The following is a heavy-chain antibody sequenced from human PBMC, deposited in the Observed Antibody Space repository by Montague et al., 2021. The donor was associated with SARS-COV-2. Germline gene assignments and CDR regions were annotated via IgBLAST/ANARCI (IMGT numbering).Heavy chain of an antibody. Sequence: SETLSLTCTVSGGSISNYYWSWIRQPPGRGLEWIGYIYNSGSTDYNPSLKSRVTISLDTSKNQFSLKVTSVTAADTAVYYCARGGSYYNYGLDDWGPGTTVTVSS. V-gene: IGHV4-59*01. CDR1: GGSISNYY. D-gene: IGHD3-16*01. CDR3: ARGGSYYNYGLDD. J-gene: IGHJ6*02. CDR2: IYNSGST.